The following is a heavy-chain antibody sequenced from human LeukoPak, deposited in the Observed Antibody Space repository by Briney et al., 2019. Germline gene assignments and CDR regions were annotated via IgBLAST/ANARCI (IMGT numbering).Heavy chain of an antibody. CDR3: ARDPVGVITTVYYFDY. CDR2: ISSSSSYI. J-gene: IGHJ4*02. Sequence: GGSLRLSCAASGFTFGSYSMNWVRQAPGKGLEWVSSISSSSSYIYYADSVKGRFTISRDNAKNSLYLQMNSLRAEDTAVYYCARDPVGVITTVYYFDYWGQGTLVTVSS. V-gene: IGHV3-21*01. D-gene: IGHD3-22*01. CDR1: GFTFGSYS.